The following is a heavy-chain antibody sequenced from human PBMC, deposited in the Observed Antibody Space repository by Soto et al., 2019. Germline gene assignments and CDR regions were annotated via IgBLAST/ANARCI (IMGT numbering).Heavy chain of an antibody. CDR1: GFTFSSYG. CDR3: ARDFRPFRRFGELLSY. Sequence: GESLKISCAASGFTFSSYGMHWVRQAPGKGLEWVAVIWYDGSNKYYADSVKGRFTISRDNSKNTLYLQMNSLRAEDTAVYYCARDFRPFRRFGELLSYWGQGTLVTVSS. D-gene: IGHD3-10*01. J-gene: IGHJ4*02. CDR2: IWYDGSNK. V-gene: IGHV3-33*01.